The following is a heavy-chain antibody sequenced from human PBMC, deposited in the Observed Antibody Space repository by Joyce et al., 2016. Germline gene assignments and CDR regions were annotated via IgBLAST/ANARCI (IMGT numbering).Heavy chain of an antibody. CDR3: AITNCYNSGGSFAFEI. V-gene: IGHV1-2*02. Sequence: QVQLLQSGAEVKRPGSSVKVSCKASGYTFTGYFIQWVRPAPGQGLEWMGWNNPDSGDTYYAQKFQGRVTITKDTSISTAYMALPRLRSDDTAVYYCAITNCYNSGGSFAFEIWGQGTMVTVSS. D-gene: IGHD3-22*01. CDR2: NNPDSGDT. CDR1: GYTFTGYF. J-gene: IGHJ3*02.